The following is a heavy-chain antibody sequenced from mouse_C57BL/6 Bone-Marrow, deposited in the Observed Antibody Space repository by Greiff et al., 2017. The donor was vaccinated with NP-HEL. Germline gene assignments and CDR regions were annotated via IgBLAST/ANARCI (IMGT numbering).Heavy chain of an antibody. Sequence: VQLQQSVAELVRPGASVKLSCTASGFNIKNTYMHWVKQRPEQGLEWIGRIDPANGSTKYAPKFKGKATITEDTSSNTAYLQLSILTSEYTSINYRARDWVVTRFDYWGQGTTLTVSS. CDR1: GFNIKNTY. J-gene: IGHJ2*01. CDR2: IDPANGST. D-gene: IGHD2-1*01. CDR3: ARDWVVTRFDY. V-gene: IGHV14-3*01.